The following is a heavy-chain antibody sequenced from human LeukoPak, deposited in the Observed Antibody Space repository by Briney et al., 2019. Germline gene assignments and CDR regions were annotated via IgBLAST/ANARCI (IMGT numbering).Heavy chain of an antibody. Sequence: TSETLSLTCTVSGGSISSYYWSWIRQPPGKGLEWIGYIYYSGSTNYNPSLKSRVTISVDTSKNQFSLKLSSVTAADTAVYYCARDLSDYYGMDVWGQGTTVTVSS. J-gene: IGHJ6*02. CDR2: IYYSGST. V-gene: IGHV4-59*01. CDR3: ARDLSDYYGMDV. CDR1: GGSISSYY.